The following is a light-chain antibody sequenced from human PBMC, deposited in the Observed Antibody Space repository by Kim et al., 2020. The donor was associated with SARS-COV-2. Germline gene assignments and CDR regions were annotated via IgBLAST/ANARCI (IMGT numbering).Light chain of an antibody. CDR2: GPS. CDR3: QQHDGSLDT. CDR1: QSVSASY. V-gene: IGKV3-20*01. Sequence: EIVLTQSPGTLSLSPGERATLSCRASQSVSASYLAWYQQKPGRAPRLLIYGPSSRATGSPDRFSGSGSGTDFTLTISRLEPEDFAVYYWQQHDGSLDTFGQGTKLEI. J-gene: IGKJ2*01.